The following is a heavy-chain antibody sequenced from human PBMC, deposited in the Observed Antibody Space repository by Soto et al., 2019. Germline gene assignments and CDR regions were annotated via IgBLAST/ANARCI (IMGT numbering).Heavy chain of an antibody. V-gene: IGHV1-2*02. Sequence: ASVKVSCKASGYTCTVYYMHWVLQSPVQWLEWMGWINPNSGGTNYAQKFQGRVTMTRDTSISTAYMELSRLRSDDTAVYYCARVAMVRGVTGYYYGMDVWGQGTTVTVSS. D-gene: IGHD3-10*01. J-gene: IGHJ6*02. CDR3: ARVAMVRGVTGYYYGMDV. CDR2: INPNSGGT. CDR1: GYTCTVYY.